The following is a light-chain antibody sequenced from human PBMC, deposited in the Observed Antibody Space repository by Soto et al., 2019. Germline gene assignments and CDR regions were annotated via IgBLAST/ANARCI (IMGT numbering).Light chain of an antibody. CDR1: QDITNY. Sequence: DIQMTQSPSSLSASVGDRVTITCQASQDITNYLNWYQQKPGKAPKLLIYEATSLETGVPSRFSGGASGSHFTFTISSLQPEDVATYYGQQYVNRPLTFGGGTKVEVK. V-gene: IGKV1-33*01. J-gene: IGKJ4*01. CDR2: EAT. CDR3: QQYVNRPLT.